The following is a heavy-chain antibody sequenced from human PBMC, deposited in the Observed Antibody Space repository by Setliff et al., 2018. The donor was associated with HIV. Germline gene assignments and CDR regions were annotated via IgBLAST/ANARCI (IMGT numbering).Heavy chain of an antibody. CDR1: GGSINSDNYY. Sequence: SETLSLTCSVSGGSINSDNYYWGWIRQAPGKGLEWIGSIYYSGTTYYNPSLRGRVTISVDRSRNPFSLTLNSVTAADTATYYCASRGIVVVTMSMPDEFFVHWGHGTLVTVSS. CDR2: IYYSGTT. D-gene: IGHD2-21*02. J-gene: IGHJ1*01. V-gene: IGHV4-39*01. CDR3: ASRGIVVVTMSMPDEFFVH.